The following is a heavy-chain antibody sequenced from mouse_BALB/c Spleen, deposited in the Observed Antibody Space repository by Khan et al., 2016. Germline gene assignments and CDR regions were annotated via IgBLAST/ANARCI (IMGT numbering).Heavy chain of an antibody. V-gene: IGHV3-8*02. CDR1: GYSITSGY. J-gene: IGHJ2*01. Sequence: EVQLQESGPSLVKPSQTLSLTCSVSGYSITSGYWNWIRQFPGNKLEYMGYISYSGSTYNNPFLESRISIFRDTSKNQYYLQLNSVTTEDTATYYCETYDGYCFDYWGQGTTLTVSS. CDR3: ETYDGYCFDY. CDR2: ISYSGST. D-gene: IGHD2-3*01.